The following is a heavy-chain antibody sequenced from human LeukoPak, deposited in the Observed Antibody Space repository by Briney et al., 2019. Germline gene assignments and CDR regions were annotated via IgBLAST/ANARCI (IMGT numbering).Heavy chain of an antibody. V-gene: IGHV3-49*04. J-gene: IGHJ4*02. CDR3: TRRLGSSGHRDY. Sequence: PGGSLRRSCAASGFTFSSHAMSWVRQAPGKGLEWVGFIRSKDYGGTTEYAASVKGRFTISRDDSKSIAYLQMNSLKTEDTAVYYCTRRLGSSGHRDYWGQGTLVTVSS. CDR2: IRSKDYGGTT. D-gene: IGHD3-22*01. CDR1: GFTFSSHA.